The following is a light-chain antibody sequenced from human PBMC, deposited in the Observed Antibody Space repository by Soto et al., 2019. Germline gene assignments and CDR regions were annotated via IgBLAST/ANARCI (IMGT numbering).Light chain of an antibody. CDR3: QQYNDWPPMYA. CDR2: DAS. V-gene: IGKV3-15*01. CDR1: QIVSTN. Sequence: EMVMTQSPATLSVSPGERATLSCRASQIVSTNVAWYQQKAGQAPRLLINDASTRATGIPARFSGSGSGTEFTLTISSLQSEDFAVYYCQQYNDWPPMYAFGQGTKLENK. J-gene: IGKJ2*01.